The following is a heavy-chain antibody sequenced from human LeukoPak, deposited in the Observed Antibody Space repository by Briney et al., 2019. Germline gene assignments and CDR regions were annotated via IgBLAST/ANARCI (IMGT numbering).Heavy chain of an antibody. Sequence: QPSETLSLTCTVSGGSISSYYWSWIRQPPGKGLEWIGYIYYSGSTNYNPSLKSRVTISVDTSKNQFSLKLSSVTAADTAVYYCARFGDYYYYYMDVWGKGTTVTVSS. CDR2: IYYSGST. V-gene: IGHV4-59*01. J-gene: IGHJ6*03. D-gene: IGHD3-10*01. CDR3: ARFGDYYYYYMDV. CDR1: GGSISSYY.